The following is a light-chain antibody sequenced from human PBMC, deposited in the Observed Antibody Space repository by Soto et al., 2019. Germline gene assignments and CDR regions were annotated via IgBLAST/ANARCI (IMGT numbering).Light chain of an antibody. CDR2: QTS. V-gene: IGKV3D-20*02. CDR1: QSVRSSY. CDR3: HQRQSWPRT. Sequence: EIVLTQSPDTLSLSPGESATLSCRASQSVRSSYLAWYQQTPGQAPRLLIYQTSIRAAGIPARFSASGTGTDFTLTISDVQPEDFAVYYCHQRQSWPRTFGQGTKVDIK. J-gene: IGKJ1*01.